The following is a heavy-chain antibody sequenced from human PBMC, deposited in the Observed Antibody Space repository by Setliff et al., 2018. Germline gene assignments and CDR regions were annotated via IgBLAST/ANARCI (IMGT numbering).Heavy chain of an antibody. CDR3: ARTCSGSGCYAGLES. V-gene: IGHV3-33*08. Sequence: GGSLRLSCAASGFTFSTYRMHWVRQAPGKGLEWVAVIWDDGGNKYHADSVKGRFTISRDNSKNTLYLQMNSLRPEDAAVYYCARTCSGSGCYAGLESWGQGTLVTVSS. CDR1: GFTFSTYR. J-gene: IGHJ4*02. D-gene: IGHD2-15*01. CDR2: IWDDGGNK.